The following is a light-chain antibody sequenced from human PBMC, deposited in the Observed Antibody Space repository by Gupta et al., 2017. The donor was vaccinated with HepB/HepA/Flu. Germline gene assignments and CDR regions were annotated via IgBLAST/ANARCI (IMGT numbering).Light chain of an antibody. CDR2: GGS. CDR1: SSDDGSYNL. V-gene: IGLV2-23*01. J-gene: IGLJ3*02. Sequence: STLTQAACGSGSPGQSITSACTGTSSDDGSYNLVPWYQQHPGQARKVMIDGGSKRPAGVSSPSSGSKSVITAPLATSGGQAEDEDDYYPCTNAGGVFGGGTKLTVL. CDR3: CTNAGGV.